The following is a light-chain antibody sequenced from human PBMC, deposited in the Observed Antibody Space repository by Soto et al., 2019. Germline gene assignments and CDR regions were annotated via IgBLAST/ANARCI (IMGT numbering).Light chain of an antibody. CDR2: EGT. V-gene: IGLV2-23*01. CDR1: SSNVGTYDL. CDR3: CSFAGGAAVV. Sequence: QSALTQPASVSASPGQSITISCTGTSSNVGTYDLVSWYQHHPDKAPKLIIYEGTKRPSGISSGFSGSKSGNTASLTISGLQAEDDADYYCCSFAGGAAVVFGGGTKLTVL. J-gene: IGLJ2*01.